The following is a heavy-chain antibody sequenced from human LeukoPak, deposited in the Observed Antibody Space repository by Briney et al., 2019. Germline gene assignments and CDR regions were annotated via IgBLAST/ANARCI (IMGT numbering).Heavy chain of an antibody. CDR3: ARDNTAGGPFDY. J-gene: IGHJ4*02. V-gene: IGHV1-46*01. Sequence: ASVKVSCKASGNTCTSYYMHWVRQAPGPALQWMGIINPSGGRTNYAQKFQGRVTMTRETSTSAVYMELSSLRSEDTAMYYCARDNTAGGPFDYWGQGTLVTVSS. D-gene: IGHD6-13*01. CDR2: INPSGGRT. CDR1: GNTCTSYY.